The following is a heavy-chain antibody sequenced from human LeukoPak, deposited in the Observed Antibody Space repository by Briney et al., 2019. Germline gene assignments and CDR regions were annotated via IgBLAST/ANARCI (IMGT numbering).Heavy chain of an antibody. V-gene: IGHV3-53*01. CDR1: GFTVSSNY. CDR2: IYSGGST. D-gene: IGHD6-13*01. CDR3: ARDSGSSWSPFDY. J-gene: IGHJ4*02. Sequence: GGSLRLSCAAPGFTVSSNYMSWVRQAPGKGLEWVSVIYSGGSTYYADSVKGRFTISRDNSKNTLYLQMNSLRAEDTAMYYCARDSGSSWSPFDYWGQGTLVTVSS.